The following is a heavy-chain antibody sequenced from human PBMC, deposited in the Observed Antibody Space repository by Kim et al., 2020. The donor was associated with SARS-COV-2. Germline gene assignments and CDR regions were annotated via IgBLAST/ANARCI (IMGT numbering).Heavy chain of an antibody. Sequence: GGSLRLSCAASGFTLSGYWVNWVRQTPEKGLVWISRINDDGTHTNYADSVKGRFTISSDSAKNTVYLQVDSLRAEDTAIYYCARALRRIDLAASAYCAMDVGGEGTADTVS. CDR3: ARALRRIDLAASAYCAMDV. J-gene: IGHJ6*02. D-gene: IGHD1-26*01. V-gene: IGHV3-74*01. CDR2: INDDGTHT. CDR1: GFTLSGYW.